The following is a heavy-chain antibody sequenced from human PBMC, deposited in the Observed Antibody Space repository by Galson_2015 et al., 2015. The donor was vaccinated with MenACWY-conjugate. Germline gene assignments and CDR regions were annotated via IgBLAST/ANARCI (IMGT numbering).Heavy chain of an antibody. V-gene: IGHV3-7*03. CDR3: ASLSDCSGTTCLDI. D-gene: IGHD2-2*01. Sequence: SLRLSCAASGFSFSNYWMNWVRQAPGKGLEWVANIKQDGSEKNYVDSVKGRFTISRDNAKNSLYLQMNSLRAEDTAVYYCASLSDCSGTTCLDIWGQGTMVTVSS. CDR2: IKQDGSEK. J-gene: IGHJ3*02. CDR1: GFSFSNYW.